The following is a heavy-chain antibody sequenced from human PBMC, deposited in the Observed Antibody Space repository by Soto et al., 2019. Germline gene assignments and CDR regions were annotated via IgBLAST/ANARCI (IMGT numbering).Heavy chain of an antibody. Sequence: EVQLLESGGGLVQPGGALRLSCAASGFIFSSHAMSWVRQAPGKGLEWVSSISAGGDGAYYADSVKGRFTISRANSNNTLYLQMNSLRTEDTAVYYCARDLWWYLHWGQGTLVTVSS. CDR2: ISAGGDGA. CDR1: GFIFSSHA. D-gene: IGHD2-15*01. J-gene: IGHJ4*02. V-gene: IGHV3-23*01. CDR3: ARDLWWYLH.